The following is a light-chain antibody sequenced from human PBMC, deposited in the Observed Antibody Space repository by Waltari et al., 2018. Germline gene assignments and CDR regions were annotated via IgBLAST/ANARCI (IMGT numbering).Light chain of an antibody. CDR3: CSFVGSYTSV. CDR2: DVS. CDR1: STDVGGYNY. J-gene: IGLJ3*02. Sequence: QSALTQPRSVSGSPGQSVSISCTGSSTDVGGYNYVSWYQQFPGKAPRLLLFDVSKRSAGVPDRFSGYKAGNTASLTISGLVPEDEAVYYCCSFVGSYTSVFGGGTKLTVL. V-gene: IGLV2-11*01.